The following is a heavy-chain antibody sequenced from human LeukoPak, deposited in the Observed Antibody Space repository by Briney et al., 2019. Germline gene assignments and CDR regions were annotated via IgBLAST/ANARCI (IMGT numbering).Heavy chain of an antibody. V-gene: IGHV3-30*02. CDR3: ARGLYYDSSGYYVLRFDP. CDR2: IGYEGVHK. D-gene: IGHD3-22*01. J-gene: IGHJ5*02. CDR1: GFTFNNFG. Sequence: PGGSLRLSCAASGFTFNNFGMHWVRQAPGKGLEWVSFIGYEGVHKFYADSVKGRFTISKDNSKATLYLQMNSLRSEDTAVYYCARGLYYDSSGYYVLRFDPWGQGTLVTVSS.